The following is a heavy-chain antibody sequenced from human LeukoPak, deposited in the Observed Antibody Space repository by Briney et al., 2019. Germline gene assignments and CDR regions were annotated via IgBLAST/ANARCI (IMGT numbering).Heavy chain of an antibody. CDR1: GYTFTGYY. V-gene: IGHV1-2*02. CDR2: INPNSDGT. D-gene: IGHD3-10*01. CDR3: ARDSTFGELPH. J-gene: IGHJ4*02. Sequence: ASVKVSCKASGYTFTGYYMYWVRQAPGQGLEWMGWINPNSDGTSYAQKFQGRVTMTTDTSISTAYMELSRLTSDDTAVYYCARDSTFGELPHWGQGTLVTVSS.